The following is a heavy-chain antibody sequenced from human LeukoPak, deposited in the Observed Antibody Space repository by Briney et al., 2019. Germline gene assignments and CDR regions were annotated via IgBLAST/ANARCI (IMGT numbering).Heavy chain of an antibody. V-gene: IGHV3-73*01. CDR1: GFTFSGSA. D-gene: IGHD2-2*01. J-gene: IGHJ4*02. CDR2: IRSKPNSYAT. Sequence: GGSLRLSCAASGFTFSGSAMHWVRQASGEGLEWLGRIRSKPNSYATAYAASVKGRFTLSRDDSKNTAYLQMDSLKIEDTAVYYCSSHCSSTNCYLFYWGQGTLVTVSS. CDR3: SSHCSSTNCYLFY.